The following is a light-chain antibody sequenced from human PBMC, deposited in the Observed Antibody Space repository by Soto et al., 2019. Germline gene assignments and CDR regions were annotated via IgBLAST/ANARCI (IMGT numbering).Light chain of an antibody. V-gene: IGKV1-39*01. Sequence: DIQMTQSPSSLSASVGDRVTITCRASQSISSYLNWYQQKPGKAPKLLIYAASSVQSGVPSRFSGSGSGTDFTLTISSLQPDDFAPYYCQQSYSTPGVTFGPRTKLDIK. CDR3: QQSYSTPGVT. CDR1: QSISSY. J-gene: IGKJ3*01. CDR2: AAS.